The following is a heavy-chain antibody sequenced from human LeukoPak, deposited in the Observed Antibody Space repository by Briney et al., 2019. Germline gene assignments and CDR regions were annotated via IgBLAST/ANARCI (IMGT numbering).Heavy chain of an antibody. V-gene: IGHV4-34*01. CDR3: ARALANTPSLGYFGY. CDR2: INHSGST. CDR1: GGSFSGYY. J-gene: IGHJ4*02. D-gene: IGHD2/OR15-2a*01. Sequence: SETLSLTCAVYGGSFSGYYWSWIRQPPGKGLEWIGEINHSGSTNYNPSLKSRVTISVDTSKNQFSLKLSSVTAADTAVYYCARALANTPSLGYFGYWGQGTLVTVSS.